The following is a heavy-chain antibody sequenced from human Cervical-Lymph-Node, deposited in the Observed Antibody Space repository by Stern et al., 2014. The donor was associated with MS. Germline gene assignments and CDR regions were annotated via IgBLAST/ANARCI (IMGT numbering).Heavy chain of an antibody. D-gene: IGHD3-10*01. Sequence: QITLKESGPTLVKPTQTLTLTCRVSGFSLSTIGEGVAWIRQPPGKALEWLAIIYWDDDRRYSPSLKGRLTITKDTSKNLVVLTMTNMDPRDTATYYCAHSSLSVGVSFDYWGQGTLITVSS. V-gene: IGHV2-5*02. CDR2: IYWDDDR. J-gene: IGHJ4*02. CDR1: GFSLSTIGEG. CDR3: AHSSLSVGVSFDY.